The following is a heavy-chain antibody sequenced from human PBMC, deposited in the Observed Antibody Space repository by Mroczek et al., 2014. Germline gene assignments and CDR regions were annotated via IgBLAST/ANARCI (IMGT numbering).Heavy chain of an antibody. CDR3: ARVGSIVVVPAAIPEGYYYGMDV. V-gene: IGHV1-8*01. CDR2: MNPNSGNT. J-gene: IGHJ6*02. CDR1: GYTFTSYD. D-gene: IGHD2-2*02. Sequence: VQLVESGAEVKKPGASVKVSCKASGYTFTSYDINWVRQATGQGLEWMGWMNPNSGNTGYAQKFQGRVTMTRNTSISTAYMELSSLRSEDTAVYYCARVGSIVVVPAAIPEGYYYGMDVWGQGTTVTVSS.